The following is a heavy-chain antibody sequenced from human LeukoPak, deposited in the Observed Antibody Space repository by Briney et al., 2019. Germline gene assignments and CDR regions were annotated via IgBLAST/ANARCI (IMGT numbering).Heavy chain of an antibody. CDR2: IWYDGSNK. J-gene: IGHJ6*02. V-gene: IGHV3-33*01. CDR1: GFTFSSYG. CDR3: ARDHDFWSGYLAYYYYGMDV. Sequence: GGSLRLSCAASGFTFSSYGMHWVRQAPGKGLEWVAVIWYDGSNKYYADSVKGRFTISRDNSKNTLYLQMNSLRAEDTAVYYCARDHDFWSGYLAYYYYGMDVWGQGTTVTVSS. D-gene: IGHD3-3*01.